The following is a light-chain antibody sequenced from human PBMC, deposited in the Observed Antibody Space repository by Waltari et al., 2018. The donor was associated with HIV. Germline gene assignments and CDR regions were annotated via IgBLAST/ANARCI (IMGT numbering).Light chain of an antibody. J-gene: IGKJ1*01. CDR3: HQYYTTPWA. Sequence: DIVLTQSPDSLAASLGERATINCKASQSVLYNSNSKNYLSWYQQRPGQPPKLLIYWASTRESGVPDRFSGSASGTDFTLTISGLQAEDVAVYYCHQYYTTPWAFGQGTKVEIK. V-gene: IGKV4-1*01. CDR1: QSVLYNSNSKNY. CDR2: WAS.